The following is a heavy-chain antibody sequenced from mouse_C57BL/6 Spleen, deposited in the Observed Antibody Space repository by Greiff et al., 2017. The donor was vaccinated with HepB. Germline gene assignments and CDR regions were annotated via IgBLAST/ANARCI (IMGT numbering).Heavy chain of an antibody. D-gene: IGHD3-2*01. CDR3: ARGDSSVAY. J-gene: IGHJ3*01. Sequence: EVKLMESGGDLVKPGGSLKLSCAASGFTFSSYGMSWVRQTPDKRLEWVATISSGGSYTYYPDSVKGRFTISRDNAKNTLYLQMSSLKSEDTAMYYCARGDSSVAYWGQGTLVTVSA. CDR1: GFTFSSYG. CDR2: ISSGGSYT. V-gene: IGHV5-6*02.